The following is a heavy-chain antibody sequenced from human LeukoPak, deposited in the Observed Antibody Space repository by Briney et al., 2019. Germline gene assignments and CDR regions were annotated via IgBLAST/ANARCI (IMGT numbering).Heavy chain of an antibody. J-gene: IGHJ6*02. CDR2: ISYDGSNK. Sequence: PGGSLRLSCAASGFTFSSYGMHWVRQAPGKGLEWVAVISYDGSNKYYADSVKGRFTISRDNSKNTLYLQMNSLRAEDTAVYYCARDRCPGSYYKGACSGAPYYYYGMDVWGQGTTVTVSS. D-gene: IGHD3-10*02. CDR3: ARDRCPGSYYKGACSGAPYYYYGMDV. CDR1: GFTFSSYG. V-gene: IGHV3-30*03.